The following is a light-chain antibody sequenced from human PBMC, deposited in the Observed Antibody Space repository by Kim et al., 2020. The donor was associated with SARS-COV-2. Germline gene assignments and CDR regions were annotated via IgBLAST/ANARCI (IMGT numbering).Light chain of an antibody. Sequence: PCKRATLTSRGTQGVRSNYVAWYQQKPGRAPSLLIYGASSRGTGIPDRCSGSGSGTDFTLIISRLEPEDSAVYYCQQYGNSPPFTFGPGTRLEIQ. CDR2: GAS. V-gene: IGKV3-20*01. CDR3: QQYGNSPPFT. J-gene: IGKJ5*01. CDR1: QGVRSNY.